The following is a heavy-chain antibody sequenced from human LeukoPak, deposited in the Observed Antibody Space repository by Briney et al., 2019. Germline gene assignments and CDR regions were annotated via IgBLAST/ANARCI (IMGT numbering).Heavy chain of an antibody. D-gene: IGHD3-16*01. Sequence: SETLSLTCTVSGGSISSGGYYWSWIRQHPGKGLEWIGYIYYSGSTYYNPSLKGRVTISVDTSKNQFSLKLSSVTAADTAVYYCARDARGTGSNVWGSYRLDWFDPWGQGTLVTVSS. V-gene: IGHV4-31*03. CDR2: IYYSGST. J-gene: IGHJ5*02. CDR1: GGSISSGGYY. CDR3: ARDARGTGSNVWGSYRLDWFDP.